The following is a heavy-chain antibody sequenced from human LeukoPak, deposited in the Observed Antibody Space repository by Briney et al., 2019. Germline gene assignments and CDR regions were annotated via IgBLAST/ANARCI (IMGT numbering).Heavy chain of an antibody. CDR1: GYTFSSYW. Sequence: GESLKISCQASGYTFSSYWIARVRQMPGKGLECMGPIYSLDSDVKYSPSFQGQVTISADKSISTAYLQWSSLKASDTAMYYCARARRSSTPEVGDVFKTWYFFEYWGQGALVTVSS. CDR3: ARARRSSTPEVGDVFKTWYFFEY. V-gene: IGHV5-51*01. CDR2: IYSLDSDV. D-gene: IGHD6-13*01. J-gene: IGHJ4*02.